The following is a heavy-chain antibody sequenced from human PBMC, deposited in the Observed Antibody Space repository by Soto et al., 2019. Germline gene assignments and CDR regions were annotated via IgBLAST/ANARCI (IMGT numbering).Heavy chain of an antibody. J-gene: IGHJ4*02. D-gene: IGHD3-10*01. V-gene: IGHV3-23*01. CDR3: ARGSTDSYPGSRIFDF. Sequence: GGSLRLSCAASGFTFSSYAMSWVRQAPGKGLEWVSAISGSGGDAKYADSVRGRFVISRDNSKKTLYLQMTSLTAEDSAMYFCARGSTDSYPGSRIFDFWGRGTLVTVSS. CDR2: ISGSGGDA. CDR1: GFTFSSYA.